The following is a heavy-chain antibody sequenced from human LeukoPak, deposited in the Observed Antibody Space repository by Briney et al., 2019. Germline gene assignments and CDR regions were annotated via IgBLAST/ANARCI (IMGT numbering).Heavy chain of an antibody. CDR1: RFSFNSYT. V-gene: IGHV3-21*01. Sequence: GGSLRLSCAASRFSFNSYTMNWIRQAPGKGLEWVSAIPSTSTSIYYADSLKGRFTIPRDNAQQTLVLQMNSLRVEDTAVYYCARILSGGFGDLEGDNWGQGTLVTVSS. CDR2: IPSTSTSI. D-gene: IGHD3-10*01. J-gene: IGHJ4*02. CDR3: ARILSGGFGDLEGDN.